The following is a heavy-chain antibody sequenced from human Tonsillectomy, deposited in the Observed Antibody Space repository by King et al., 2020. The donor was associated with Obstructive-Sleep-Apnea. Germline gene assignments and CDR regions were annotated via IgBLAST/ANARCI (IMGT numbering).Heavy chain of an antibody. J-gene: IGHJ6*02. CDR2: MSYSGQI. D-gene: IGHD4-11*01. Sequence: VQLQESGPGLVKPSETLSLTCTVSGASISNYYWSWIRQPPGKGLEWIGSMSYSGQINYNPSLKSRVTMSVDTSKNHFSLELSSVSAADTSVYHCARDRTYGNGYYGVDVWGQGTAVTVSS. CDR3: ARDRTYGNGYYGVDV. CDR1: GASISNYY. V-gene: IGHV4-59*01.